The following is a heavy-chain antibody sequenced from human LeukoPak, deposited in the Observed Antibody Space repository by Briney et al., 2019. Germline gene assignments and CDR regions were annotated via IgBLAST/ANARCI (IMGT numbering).Heavy chain of an antibody. D-gene: IGHD5-24*01. CDR2: RKQDGSEK. CDR1: GFTFSSYW. V-gene: IGHV3-7*03. Sequence: GGSLRLSCAASGFTFSSYWMSWVRQAPGKGLEGVANRKQDGSEKYYVDSVKGRFTISRDNAKNSLFLQMNSLRAEDSAVYYCARDMGWLQFNYWGQGILVTVSS. J-gene: IGHJ4*02. CDR3: ARDMGWLQFNY.